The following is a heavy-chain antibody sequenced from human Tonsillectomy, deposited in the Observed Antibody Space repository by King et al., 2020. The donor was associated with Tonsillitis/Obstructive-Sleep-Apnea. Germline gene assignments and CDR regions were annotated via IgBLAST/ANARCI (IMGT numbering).Heavy chain of an antibody. V-gene: IGHV3-33*01. CDR2: IWYDGSNK. J-gene: IGHJ4*02. D-gene: IGHD5-12*01. Sequence: VQLVESGGGVVQPGRSLRLSCAASGFTFSSYGMHWVRQAPGKGLEWVAVIWYDGSNKYYASSVKGRFTISRDNSKNTLYLQMNSLRAEDTAVYYCARDYEGDYVDYWGQGTLVTVSS. CDR1: GFTFSSYG. CDR3: ARDYEGDYVDY.